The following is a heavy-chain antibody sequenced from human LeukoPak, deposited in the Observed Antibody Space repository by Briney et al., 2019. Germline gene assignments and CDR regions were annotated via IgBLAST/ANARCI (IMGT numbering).Heavy chain of an antibody. J-gene: IGHJ4*02. CDR2: ITAIFRTT. CDR1: GGTFNSYA. V-gene: IGHV1-69*13. CDR3: ARHSGYHSTMYLDY. Sequence: SVKVSCKTSGGTFNSYAISWVRQAPGQGLGWMGGITAIFRTTNYAQKFQGRVTITADESMSTVYMELSSLRSEDTAVYYCARHSGYHSTMYLDYWGQGTLVTVSS. D-gene: IGHD3-22*01.